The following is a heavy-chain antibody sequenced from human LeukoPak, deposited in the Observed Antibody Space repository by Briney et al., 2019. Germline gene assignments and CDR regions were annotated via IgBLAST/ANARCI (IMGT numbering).Heavy chain of an antibody. CDR3: SRGIDGYDSIVDY. D-gene: IGHD5-24*01. J-gene: IGHJ4*02. Sequence: GGSLRLSCAASGFTSSSYAMHWVRQAPGKGLEWVAVLWYDGSNKYYADSVKGRFTISRDNSKNTLYLQMNSLRVEDTAVYYCSRGIDGYDSIVDYWGQGTLVTVSS. V-gene: IGHV3-33*01. CDR2: LWYDGSNK. CDR1: GFTSSSYA.